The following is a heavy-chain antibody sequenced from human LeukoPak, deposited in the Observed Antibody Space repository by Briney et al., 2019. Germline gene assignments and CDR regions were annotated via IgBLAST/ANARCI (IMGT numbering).Heavy chain of an antibody. CDR3: ARSPSYDSTGNWDY. CDR1: GGSISSYS. J-gene: IGHJ4*02. Sequence: KPSETLSLTCTVSGGSISSYSWSWIRQPPGKGLEWIGYIYYSGSTNYNPSLKSRVTISVDTSKNQFFLKLSSVTAADTAVYYCARSPSYDSTGNWDYWGQGTLVTVSS. D-gene: IGHD3-22*01. CDR2: IYYSGST. V-gene: IGHV4-59*01.